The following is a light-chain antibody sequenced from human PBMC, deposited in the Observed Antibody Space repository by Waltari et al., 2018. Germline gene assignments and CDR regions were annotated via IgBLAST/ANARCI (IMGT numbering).Light chain of an antibody. CDR3: QQYRNWPPWT. Sequence: EIVMTQSPATLSLSPGERATLSCRASQSVTNNLAWYQQKPGQAPRLLIYRASTRATSIPARISGSGSGTEFTLTISSLQSEDFAFYYCQQYRNWPPWTFGQGTKVEIK. V-gene: IGKV3-15*01. J-gene: IGKJ1*01. CDR2: RAS. CDR1: QSVTNN.